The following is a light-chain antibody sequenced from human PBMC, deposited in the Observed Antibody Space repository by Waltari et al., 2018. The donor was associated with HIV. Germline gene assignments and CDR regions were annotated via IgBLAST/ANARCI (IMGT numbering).Light chain of an antibody. CDR2: AVS. CDR1: SSDVGGYNY. Sequence: QSALTQPASVSGSPGQSITIPCTGTSSDVGGYNYVSWYQQHPGKAPKLMIYAVSKRPSGVSNRFSCSKSGNTASLTISGLQAEDEADYYCSSYTSSRSYVFGTGTRVTV. V-gene: IGLV2-14*03. J-gene: IGLJ1*01. CDR3: SSYTSSRSYV.